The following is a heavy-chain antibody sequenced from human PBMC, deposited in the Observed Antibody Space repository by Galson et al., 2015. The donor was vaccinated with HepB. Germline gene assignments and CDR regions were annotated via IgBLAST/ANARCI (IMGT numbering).Heavy chain of an antibody. CDR3: AREVWSGYPNYYYYGMDV. Sequence: SVKVSCKASGYSSTSYAMHWVRQAPGQRLEWMGWINAGNGKTIYSQKFEDRVTITSDTSASTAYMELSSLRSGDTAVYYCAREVWSGYPNYYYYGMDVWGQGTTVTVSS. CDR1: GYSSTSYA. J-gene: IGHJ6*02. D-gene: IGHD3-3*01. CDR2: INAGNGKT. V-gene: IGHV1-3*01.